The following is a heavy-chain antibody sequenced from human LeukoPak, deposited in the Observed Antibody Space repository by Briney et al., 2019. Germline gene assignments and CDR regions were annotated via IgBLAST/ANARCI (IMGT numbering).Heavy chain of an antibody. Sequence: SETLSLTCTVSGGSISSGSYYWSWIRQPAGKGLEWIGRIYTSGSTNYNPSLKSRVTISVDTSKNQFSLKLSSVTAADTAVYYCARAGILTGFDYWGQGTLVTVSS. J-gene: IGHJ4*02. CDR1: GGSISSGSYY. D-gene: IGHD3-9*01. CDR2: IYTSGST. CDR3: ARAGILTGFDY. V-gene: IGHV4-61*02.